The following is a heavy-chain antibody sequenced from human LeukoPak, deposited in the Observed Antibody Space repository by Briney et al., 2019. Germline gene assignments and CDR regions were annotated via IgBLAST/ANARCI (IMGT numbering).Heavy chain of an antibody. CDR3: AGATSTSMGFRYFDY. V-gene: IGHV4-34*01. CDR2: INHSGTT. D-gene: IGHD2/OR15-2a*01. Sequence: SETLSLTCAVYGGSFSGYYWSWIRQPPGEGLEWIGEINHSGTTNYNPSLKSRVTISIDTSKIQFSLKLNSVTAADTAVYYCAGATSTSMGFRYFDYWGQGTLVTVSS. CDR1: GGSFSGYY. J-gene: IGHJ4*02.